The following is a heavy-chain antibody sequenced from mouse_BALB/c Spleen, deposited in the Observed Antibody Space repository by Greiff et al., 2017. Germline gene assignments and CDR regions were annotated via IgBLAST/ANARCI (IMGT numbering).Heavy chain of an antibody. V-gene: IGHV5-6*01. Sequence: EVQLQESGGDLVKPGGSLKLSCAASGFTFSSYGMSWVRQTPDKRLEWVATISSGGSYTYYPDSVKGRFTISRDNAKNTLYLQMSSLKSEDTAMYYCARHGLQYFDYWGQGTTLTVSS. CDR3: ARHGLQYFDY. J-gene: IGHJ2*01. D-gene: IGHD2-2*01. CDR1: GFTFSSYG. CDR2: ISSGGSYT.